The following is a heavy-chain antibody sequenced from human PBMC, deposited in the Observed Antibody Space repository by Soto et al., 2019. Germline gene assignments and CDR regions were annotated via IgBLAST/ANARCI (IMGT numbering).Heavy chain of an antibody. V-gene: IGHV4-4*02. Sequence: SETLSLTCVVSGGSISSSNWWTWVRQPPGKGLEWIGEIYHNGSPNYNPSLKSRVTISVDNSKNQSSLKLNSVTAADTAVYHCARLDNTGRFQSFDFWGQGIPVTVSS. CDR1: GGSISSSNW. CDR3: ARLDNTGRFQSFDF. J-gene: IGHJ4*02. D-gene: IGHD2-8*02. CDR2: IYHNGSP.